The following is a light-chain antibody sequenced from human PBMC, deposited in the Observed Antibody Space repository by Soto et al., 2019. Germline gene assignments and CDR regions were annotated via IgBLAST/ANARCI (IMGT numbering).Light chain of an antibody. J-gene: IGKJ4*01. Sequence: DIPMTQSPSTLSASVGARVTITCRASQTINSWLAWYQQKPGRAPKLLISKASSLESGVPSRFSGSGSGTEFTLTISSLQPDDFATYYCQQYDSYPLTFGGGTKVEIK. CDR3: QQYDSYPLT. CDR1: QTINSW. V-gene: IGKV1-5*03. CDR2: KAS.